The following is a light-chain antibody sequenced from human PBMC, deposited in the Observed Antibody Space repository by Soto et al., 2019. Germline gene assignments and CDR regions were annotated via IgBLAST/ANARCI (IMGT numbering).Light chain of an antibody. CDR2: WAS. CDR1: QNVLNRANDKNY. J-gene: IGKJ4*01. V-gene: IGKV4-1*01. CDR3: QQYFNTPLT. Sequence: DIVMTQSPDSLAVSLGERATINCKSSQNVLNRANDKNYIAWYQQKPGQPPKLLIYWASTRESDVPDRFSGGGSATDFTLTISSLQAGDVAVYFCQQYFNTPLTFGGGTKVEIK.